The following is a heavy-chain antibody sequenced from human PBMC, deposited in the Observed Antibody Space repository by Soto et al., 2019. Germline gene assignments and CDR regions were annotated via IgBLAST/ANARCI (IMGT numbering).Heavy chain of an antibody. V-gene: IGHV3-53*02. J-gene: IGHJ4*02. D-gene: IGHD6-6*01. CDR3: SSTRGSSYDY. CDR1: GFTVSGNY. CDR2: IYNGGGT. Sequence: EVQLVETGGGLIQPGGSLRLSCAASGFTVSGNYMSWVRQAPGKGLEWVAVIYNGGGTYYADSVKGRFTISRDNAKNTLYLQMIRLRAEDTAVYYCSSTRGSSYDYWGQGTLVTVSS.